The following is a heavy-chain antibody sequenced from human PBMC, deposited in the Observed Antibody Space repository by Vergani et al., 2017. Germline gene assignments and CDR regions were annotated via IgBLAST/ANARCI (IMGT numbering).Heavy chain of an antibody. J-gene: IGHJ6*03. D-gene: IGHD3-10*01. V-gene: IGHV1-18*01. CDR2: ISGHNDDR. Sequence: QIQLVQSGAEVKKPGASVKVSCKASGYTFTNFGINWVRQAPGQGLEWMGWISGHNDDRTYAQKFQGRVTITADESTSTAYMELSSLRSEDTAVYYCALAGSGSSPFYYYYMDVWGKGTTVTVSS. CDR3: ALAGSGSSPFYYYYMDV. CDR1: GYTFTNFG.